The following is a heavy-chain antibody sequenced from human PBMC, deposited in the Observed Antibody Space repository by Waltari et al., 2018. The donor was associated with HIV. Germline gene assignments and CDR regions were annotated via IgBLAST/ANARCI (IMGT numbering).Heavy chain of an antibody. CDR2: IYHSGRT. CDR3: ARSKVGATGYFDY. CDR1: GYSISSGYY. D-gene: IGHD1-26*01. J-gene: IGHJ4*02. V-gene: IGHV4-38-2*01. Sequence: QVQLQESGPGLVKPSETLSLTCAVSGYSISSGYYWGWIRQPPGKGLEWIGSIYHSGRTSYHPALKSRVTISVDTSKNQFSLKLSSVTAADTAVYYCARSKVGATGYFDYWGQGTLVTVSS.